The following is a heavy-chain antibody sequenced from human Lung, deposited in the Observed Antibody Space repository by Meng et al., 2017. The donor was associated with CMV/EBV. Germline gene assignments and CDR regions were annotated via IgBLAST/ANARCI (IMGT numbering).Heavy chain of an antibody. D-gene: IGHD3-3*01. CDR1: GDSVSSIRGA. CDR3: ARDSQTSGYYVYYAMDV. Sequence: SCGISGDSVSSIRGAWTWLRQSPSGGLEWLGRSYYMGKWFHAYATSVKSRIISNPDTSSNHVSLQLNSLTPEDTAVYYCARDSQTSGYYVYYAMDVWGQGXTVTVSS. CDR2: SYYMGKWFH. V-gene: IGHV6-1*01. J-gene: IGHJ6*02.